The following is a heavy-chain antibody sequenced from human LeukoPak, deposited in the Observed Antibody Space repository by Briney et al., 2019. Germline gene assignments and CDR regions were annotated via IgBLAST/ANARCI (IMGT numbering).Heavy chain of an antibody. CDR1: GFTFSSYS. Sequence: GGSQRLSCAASGFTFSSYSMNWVRQAPGKGLEWVSFISTSSSYIYYADSMKGRFTISRDNTKNSLYLQMSSLRDEDTAVYYCTRDPRALDYCGQGTLVTVSS. V-gene: IGHV3-21*01. CDR3: TRDPRALDY. CDR2: ISTSSSYI. D-gene: IGHD1-26*01. J-gene: IGHJ4*02.